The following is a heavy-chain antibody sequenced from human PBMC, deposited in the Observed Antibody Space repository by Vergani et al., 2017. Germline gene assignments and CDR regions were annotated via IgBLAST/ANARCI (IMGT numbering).Heavy chain of an antibody. V-gene: IGHV4-39*01. CDR1: GGSISSSSYY. Sequence: QLQLQESGSGLVKPSQTLSLTCAVSGGSISSSSYYWGWIRQPPGKGLEWIGSIYYSGSTYYNPSLKSRVTISVDTSKNQFSLKLSSVTAADTAVYYCARQVVVVAATYYYYYMDVWGKGTTVTVSS. CDR3: ARQVVVVAATYYYYYMDV. CDR2: IYYSGST. D-gene: IGHD2-15*01. J-gene: IGHJ6*03.